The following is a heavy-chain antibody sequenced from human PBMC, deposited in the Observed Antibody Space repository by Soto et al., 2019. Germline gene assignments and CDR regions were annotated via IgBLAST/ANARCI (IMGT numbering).Heavy chain of an antibody. V-gene: IGHV1-2*04. D-gene: IGHD1-1*01. Sequence: GAPVKVSCKASGYTLTGYYMHWVRQAPGQGLEWMGWINPNSGGTNYARKFQGWVTMTRDTSISTAYMELSRLRSDDTAVYYCERDQGTFYYYYGMDVWGQGTTVTVSS. J-gene: IGHJ6*02. CDR1: GYTLTGYY. CDR3: ERDQGTFYYYYGMDV. CDR2: INPNSGGT.